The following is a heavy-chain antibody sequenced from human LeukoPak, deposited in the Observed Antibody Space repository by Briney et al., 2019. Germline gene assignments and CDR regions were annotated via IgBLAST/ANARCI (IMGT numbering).Heavy chain of an antibody. D-gene: IGHD5-18*01. CDR2: ISYDGSNK. CDR3: AKGRGYNFGPDD. CDR1: GFTFSSYG. J-gene: IGHJ4*02. Sequence: GGSLRLSCAASGFTFSSYGMHWVRQAPGKGLEWVAVISYDGSNKYYADSVKGRFTISRDNSKNTLYLQMNSLRAEDTAVYYCAKGRGYNFGPDDWGQGTLVTVSS. V-gene: IGHV3-30*18.